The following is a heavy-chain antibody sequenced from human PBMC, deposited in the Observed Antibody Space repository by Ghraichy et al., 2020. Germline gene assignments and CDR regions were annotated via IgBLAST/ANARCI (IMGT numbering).Heavy chain of an antibody. CDR2: IYYSGCT. Sequence: SETLSLTCTVSGGSISSSSYYWGWIRQPPGKGLEWIGSIYYSGCTYYNPSLKSRVTISVDTSKNQFSLKLSSVTAADTAVYYCARDLASIAAAGYFDYWGQGTLVTVSS. V-gene: IGHV4-39*07. J-gene: IGHJ4*02. CDR1: GGSISSSSYY. D-gene: IGHD6-13*01. CDR3: ARDLASIAAAGYFDY.